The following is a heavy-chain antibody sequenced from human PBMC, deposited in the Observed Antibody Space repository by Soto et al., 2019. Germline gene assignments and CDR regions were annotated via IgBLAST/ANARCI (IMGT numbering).Heavy chain of an antibody. J-gene: IGHJ3*02. CDR3: VRGGRKAVAFDI. V-gene: IGHV3-33*01. Sequence: QVQLVESGGGVVQPGRYLRLSCAASGFTFSAYGMHWVRQAPGKGLEWVAVIWDDGVKKYYEDSVKGRFTISRDNSDNTLFLQMNSLTAEDSAVYYCVRGGRKAVAFDIWGQGTTVTVSS. CDR2: IWDDGVKK. CDR1: GFTFSAYG. D-gene: IGHD3-16*01.